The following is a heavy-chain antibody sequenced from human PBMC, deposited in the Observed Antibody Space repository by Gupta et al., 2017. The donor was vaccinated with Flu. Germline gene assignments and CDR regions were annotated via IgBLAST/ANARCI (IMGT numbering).Heavy chain of an antibody. CDR3: ARGFWSGSPLGGDV. V-gene: IGHV3-7*01. Sequence: EVQLVESGGDLVQPGGSLRLSCAASGFTLTTYWVSWVRQAPGKGLEWVAKMEEDETYEYYSDPVEGRFPVSKDNANNSMYLPMHRLRAEDTAVYYCARGFWSGSPLGGDVWGKGTTVTVSS. J-gene: IGHJ6*04. D-gene: IGHD3-3*01. CDR2: MEEDETYE. CDR1: GFTLTTYW.